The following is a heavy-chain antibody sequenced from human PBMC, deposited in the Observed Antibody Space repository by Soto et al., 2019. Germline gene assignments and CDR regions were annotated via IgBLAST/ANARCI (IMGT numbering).Heavy chain of an antibody. Sequence: GGSLRLSCAASGFTFSSYSMNWVRQAPGKGLEWVSYISSSSSTIYYADSVKGRFTISRDNAKNSLYLQMNSLRAEDTAVYYCARDLYCSSTSCWEYVRWFDPWGQGTLVTVSS. V-gene: IGHV3-48*01. J-gene: IGHJ5*02. D-gene: IGHD2-2*01. CDR1: GFTFSSYS. CDR2: ISSSSSTI. CDR3: ARDLYCSSTSCWEYVRWFDP.